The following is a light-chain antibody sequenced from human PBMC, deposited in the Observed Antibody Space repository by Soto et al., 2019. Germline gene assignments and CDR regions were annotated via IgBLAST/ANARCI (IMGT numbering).Light chain of an antibody. J-gene: IGKJ1*01. V-gene: IGKV1-5*03. CDR1: QSISSW. CDR3: QQYSSYSWT. CDR2: KAS. Sequence: DIQMTQSPSTLSASVGDRVTITCRASQSISSWLAWYQQKPGKAPKLLIYKASSLQSGVPSSFSGSGSGTEFTLTISSLQPDDFASYYCQQYSSYSWTFGQGTKVDIK.